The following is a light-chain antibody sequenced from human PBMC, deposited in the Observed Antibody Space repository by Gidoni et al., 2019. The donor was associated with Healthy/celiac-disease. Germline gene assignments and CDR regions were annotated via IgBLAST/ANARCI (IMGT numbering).Light chain of an antibody. Sequence: DIQLTQSPSFLSASVGDRVTITCWASQGISSYLAWYQQKPGKAPKLLIYAASTLQSGVPSRFSGSGSGTEFTLTISSLQPEDFATYYCQQRNSYPSITFGQGTRLEIK. J-gene: IGKJ5*01. V-gene: IGKV1-9*01. CDR3: QQRNSYPSIT. CDR2: AAS. CDR1: QGISSY.